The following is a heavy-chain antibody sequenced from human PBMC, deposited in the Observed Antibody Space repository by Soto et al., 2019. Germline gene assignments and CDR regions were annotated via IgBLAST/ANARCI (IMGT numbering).Heavy chain of an antibody. D-gene: IGHD3-22*01. Sequence: PSETLSLTCTVSGDSMSGYHWNWIRQPPGKGLQWIGYFHNSGSTTYDSSLKSRVTISIDTSKRQSSLKLTSVTTADTAVYYCARDLADYYDDSNNPYNAFDIWGQGTMVTVSS. CDR2: FHNSGST. CDR3: ARDLADYYDDSNNPYNAFDI. V-gene: IGHV4-59*01. CDR1: GDSMSGYH. J-gene: IGHJ3*02.